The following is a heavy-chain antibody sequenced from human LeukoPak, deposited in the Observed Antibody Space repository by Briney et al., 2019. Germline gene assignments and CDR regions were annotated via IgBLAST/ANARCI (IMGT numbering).Heavy chain of an antibody. Sequence: RGSLRLSCAASGFTVSSNYMSWVRQAPGKGLEWVSVISGSGGSTYYADSVKGRFTISRDNSKNTLYLQMNSLRAEDTAVYYCSTCRYSSSWYYYFDYWGQGTLVTVSS. V-gene: IGHV3-53*05. D-gene: IGHD6-13*01. J-gene: IGHJ4*02. CDR3: STCRYSSSWYYYFDY. CDR1: GFTVSSNY. CDR2: ISGSGGST.